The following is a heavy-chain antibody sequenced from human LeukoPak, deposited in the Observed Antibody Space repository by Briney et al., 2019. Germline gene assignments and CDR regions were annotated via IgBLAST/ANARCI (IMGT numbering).Heavy chain of an antibody. D-gene: IGHD3-22*01. V-gene: IGHV3-21*01. CDR3: ARHRYYYDSSGSPHFVY. Sequence: GGSLRLSCAASGFTFSSYSMNWVRQAPGKGLEWGSSISSSSSYIYYADSVKGRFTISRDNAKNSLYLQMNSLRAEDTAVYYCARHRYYYDSSGSPHFVYSGQGTLVTVSS. J-gene: IGHJ4*02. CDR2: ISSSSSYI. CDR1: GFTFSSYS.